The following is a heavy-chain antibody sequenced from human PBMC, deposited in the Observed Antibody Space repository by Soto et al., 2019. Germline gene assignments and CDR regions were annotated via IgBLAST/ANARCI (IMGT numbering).Heavy chain of an antibody. CDR1: GFTFSSYS. D-gene: IGHD5-18*01. J-gene: IGHJ6*02. CDR2: ISSSSSYI. V-gene: IGHV3-21*01. CDR3: ARGDEIQLWLGDYYYGMDV. Sequence: GGSLRLSCAASGFTFSSYSMNWVRQAPGKGLEWVSSISSSSSYIYYADSVKGRFTISRDNAKNSLYLQMNSLRAEDTAVYYCARGDEIQLWLGDYYYGMDVWGQGTTVTVSS.